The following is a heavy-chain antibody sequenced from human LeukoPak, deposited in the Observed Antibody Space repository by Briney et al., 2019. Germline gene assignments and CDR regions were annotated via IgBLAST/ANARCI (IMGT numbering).Heavy chain of an antibody. CDR3: ARVQYDYVWGSYRKGNYYYYYGMDV. CDR2: TYYRSKWYN. J-gene: IGHJ6*02. CDR1: GDSVSSNSAA. Sequence: SQTLSLTCAISGDSVSSNSAAWNWIRQSPSRGLEWLGRTYYRSKWYNDYAVSVKSRITINPDTSKNQFSLQLNSVTPEGTAVYYCARVQYDYVWGSYRKGNYYYYYGMDVWGQGTTVTVSS. V-gene: IGHV6-1*01. D-gene: IGHD3-16*02.